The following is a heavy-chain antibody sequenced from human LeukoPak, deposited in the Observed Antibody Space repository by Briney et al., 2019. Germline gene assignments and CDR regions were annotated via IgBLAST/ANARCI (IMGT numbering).Heavy chain of an antibody. Sequence: GGSLRLSCAASGFTFTNYWVGWVRQAPGRGLEWVANIKQDGSVKYYVDSVKGRFTISRDNAENSLYLQMNSLRVEDTAVYYCTSYGSGGSSHDYWGQGTLVTVSS. V-gene: IGHV3-7*01. CDR1: GFTFTNYW. CDR3: TSYGSGGSSHDY. J-gene: IGHJ4*02. CDR2: IKQDGSVK. D-gene: IGHD3-10*01.